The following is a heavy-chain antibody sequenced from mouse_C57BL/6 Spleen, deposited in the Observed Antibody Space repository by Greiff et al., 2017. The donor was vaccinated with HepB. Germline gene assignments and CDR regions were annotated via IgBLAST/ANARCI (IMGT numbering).Heavy chain of an antibody. J-gene: IGHJ3*01. Sequence: EVQLVESGGDLVKPGGSLKLSCAASGFTFSSYGMSWVRQTPDKRLEWAATISSGGSYTYYPDSVKGRFTISRDNAKNTLYLQMSSLKSEDTAMYYCARLSNSAWFAYWGQGTLVTVSA. V-gene: IGHV5-6*01. CDR1: GFTFSSYG. D-gene: IGHD2-5*01. CDR3: ARLSNSAWFAY. CDR2: ISSGGSYT.